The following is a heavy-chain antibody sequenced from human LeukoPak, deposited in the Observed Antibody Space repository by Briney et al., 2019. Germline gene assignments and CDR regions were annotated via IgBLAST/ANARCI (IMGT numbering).Heavy chain of an antibody. J-gene: IGHJ4*02. CDR3: ASLLWFGESYYFDY. CDR2: IYYSGST. D-gene: IGHD3-10*01. V-gene: IGHV4-59*08. Sequence: SETLSLTCTVSGGSISSYYWSWIRQPPGKGQEWIGYIYYSGSTNYNPSLKSRVTISVDTSKNQFSLKLSSVTAADTAVYYCASLLWFGESYYFDYWGQGTLVTVSS. CDR1: GGSISSYY.